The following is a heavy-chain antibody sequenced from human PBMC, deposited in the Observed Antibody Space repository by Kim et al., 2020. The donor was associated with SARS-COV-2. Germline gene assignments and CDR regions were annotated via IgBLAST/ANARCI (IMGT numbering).Heavy chain of an antibody. CDR2: IKQDGSEK. J-gene: IGHJ5*02. CDR3: ARENHFYHGNTGFDP. D-gene: IGHD2-15*01. Sequence: GGSLRLSCAASGFTFSSYWMSWVRQAPGKGLEWVANIKQDGSEKYYVDSVKGRFTISRDNAKNSLYLQMNSLRVEDTAVYFCARENHFYHGNTGFDPWGQGTLVTVSS. CDR1: GFTFSSYW. V-gene: IGHV3-7*03.